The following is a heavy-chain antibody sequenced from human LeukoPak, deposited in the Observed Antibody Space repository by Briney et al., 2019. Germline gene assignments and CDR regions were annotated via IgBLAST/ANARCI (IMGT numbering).Heavy chain of an antibody. CDR3: ARALHYSGTSDQYTGGWYYFDF. V-gene: IGHV4-59*01. CDR1: GDSINNYY. Sequence: SETLPLTCTVSGDSINNYYWSWIRQPPGKGLEWIGNINYSGSTNSNPSLKSRATISVDMSRKHFFLDLSSVTAADTAVYYCARALHYSGTSDQYTGGWYYFDFWGQGTLVTVSS. D-gene: IGHD3-10*01. J-gene: IGHJ4*02. CDR2: INYSGST.